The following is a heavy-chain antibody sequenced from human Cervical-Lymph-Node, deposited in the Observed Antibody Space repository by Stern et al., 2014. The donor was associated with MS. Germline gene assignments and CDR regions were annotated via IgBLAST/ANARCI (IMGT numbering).Heavy chain of an antibody. J-gene: IGHJ5*01. V-gene: IGHV2-70*01. D-gene: IGHD1-7*01. CDR2: MACDDDK. CDR1: GFSLSDSGMC. CDR3: AGTRTSRGGFDF. Sequence: VTLKESGPELVKPTQTLKLTCTFSGFSLSDSGMCVSWIRQTPGKDLEWLAFMACDDDKYYSTSLKARLTISKDTSKNQVVLRMTNMDPVDTATYYGAGTRTSRGGFDFWGQGTLVTVSS.